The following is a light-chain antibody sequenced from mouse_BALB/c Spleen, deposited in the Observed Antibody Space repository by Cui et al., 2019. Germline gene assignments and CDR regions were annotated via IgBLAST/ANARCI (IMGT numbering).Light chain of an antibody. V-gene: IGKV4-61*01. CDR2: RTS. CDR1: SSVSY. Sequence: QIVLTQSPAIMSASPGEKVTISCSASSSVSYMYWYQQKPGSSPKPWIYRTSNLASVVPARFSGIGSGTSYSLTISSMEAEDAATYYFQQYHSYPFGGGTKLEIK. CDR3: QQYHSYP. J-gene: IGKJ1*01.